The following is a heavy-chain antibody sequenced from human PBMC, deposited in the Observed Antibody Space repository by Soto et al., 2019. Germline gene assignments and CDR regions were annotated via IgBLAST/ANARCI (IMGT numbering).Heavy chain of an antibody. D-gene: IGHD3-22*01. CDR1: GGTFSSYA. V-gene: IGHV1-69*13. CDR2: IIPIFGTA. Sequence: GASVKVSCKASGGTFSSYAISWARQAPGQGLEWMGGIIPIFGTANYAQKFQGRVTITADESTSTAYLQLSSLRSEDTAVYYCASFHFTRYREYVGYFDYWGQGTLVTVSS. CDR3: ASFHFTRYREYVGYFDY. J-gene: IGHJ4*02.